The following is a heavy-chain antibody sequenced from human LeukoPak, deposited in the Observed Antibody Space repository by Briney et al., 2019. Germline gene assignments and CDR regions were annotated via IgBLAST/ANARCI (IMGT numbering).Heavy chain of an antibody. J-gene: IGHJ6*02. CDR1: GGSISSYY. Sequence: TTSETLSLTCTVSGGSISSYYWSWIRQPPGKGLEWIGYIYYSGSTNYNPSLKSRVTISVDTSKNQFSLKLSSVTAADTAVYYCARNLGVFYYGMDVWGQGTTVTVSS. CDR3: ARNLGVFYYGMDV. D-gene: IGHD3-3*01. CDR2: IYYSGST. V-gene: IGHV4-59*01.